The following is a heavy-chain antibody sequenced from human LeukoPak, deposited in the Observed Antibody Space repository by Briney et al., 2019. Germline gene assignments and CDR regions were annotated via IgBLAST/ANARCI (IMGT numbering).Heavy chain of an antibody. CDR2: IYYSGST. D-gene: IGHD3-22*01. Sequence: PSETLSLTCTVSGGSISSYYWGWIRQPPGKGLEWIGSIYYSGSTYYNPSLKSRVTISVDTSKNQFSLKLSSVTAADTAVYYCARHLPYYYDSSGYFDYWGQGTLVTVSS. CDR1: GGSISSYY. CDR3: ARHLPYYYDSSGYFDY. V-gene: IGHV4-39*01. J-gene: IGHJ4*02.